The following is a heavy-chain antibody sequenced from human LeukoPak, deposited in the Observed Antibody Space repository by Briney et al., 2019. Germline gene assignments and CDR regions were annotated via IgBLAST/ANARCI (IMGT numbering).Heavy chain of an antibody. CDR2: INPSGGST. D-gene: IGHD4-17*01. J-gene: IGHJ5*02. V-gene: IGHV1-46*01. Sequence: ASVKVSCKASGYTFTSYYMHWVRQAPGQGLEWMGIINPSGGSTSYAQKFQGRVTMTRDMSTSTVYMELSSLRSEDTAVYYCARDQENYGDYDHWFDPWGQGTLVTVSS. CDR1: GYTFTSYY. CDR3: ARDQENYGDYDHWFDP.